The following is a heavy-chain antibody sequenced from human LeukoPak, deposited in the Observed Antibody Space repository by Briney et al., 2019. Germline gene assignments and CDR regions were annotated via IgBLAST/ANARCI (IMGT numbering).Heavy chain of an antibody. V-gene: IGHV3-30*04. Sequence: PGGSLRLSCAASGFTFSSYAMHWVRQAPGKGLEWVAVISYDGSNKYYADSVKGRFTISRDNSKNTLYLQMNSLRAEDTAVYCARARSAGPYYYYYYMDVWGKGTTVTVSS. CDR2: ISYDGSNK. CDR1: GFTFSSYA. CDR3: ARARSAGPYYYYYYMDV. J-gene: IGHJ6*03.